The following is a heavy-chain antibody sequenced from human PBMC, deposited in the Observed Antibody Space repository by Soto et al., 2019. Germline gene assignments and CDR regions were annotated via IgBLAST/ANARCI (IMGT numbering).Heavy chain of an antibody. D-gene: IGHD3-10*01. CDR3: ARDRSYSSGH. CDR2: IYHSGST. CDR1: GGSISSVNW. Sequence: QVQLQESGPGLVKPSGTLSLTCAVSGGSISSVNWWSWVRQPPGKGLEWIGEIYHSGSTNYNPSLKSRVNLAVDKSKHQFSLQLTSVTAAETAVYYSARDRSYSSGHWGQGTLVTVSS. V-gene: IGHV4-4*02. J-gene: IGHJ4*02.